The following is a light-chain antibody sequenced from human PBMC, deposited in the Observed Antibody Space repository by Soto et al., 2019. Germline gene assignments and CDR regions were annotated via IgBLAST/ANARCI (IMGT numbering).Light chain of an antibody. Sequence: EIVLTQSPGTLSLSPGERATLSCRASQTITSNYLAWYQQKPGQAPRLLIYGASSRATGIADRFSGSGSGTDFTLTITTLEPEDFAVYYCQQYDTSPWTFGQGTKVEIK. J-gene: IGKJ1*01. CDR3: QQYDTSPWT. V-gene: IGKV3-20*01. CDR1: QTITSNY. CDR2: GAS.